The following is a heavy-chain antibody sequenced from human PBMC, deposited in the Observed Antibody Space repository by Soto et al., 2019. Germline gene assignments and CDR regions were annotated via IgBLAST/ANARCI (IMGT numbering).Heavy chain of an antibody. J-gene: IGHJ6*02. CDR2: INHSGST. V-gene: IGHV4-34*01. D-gene: IGHD2-2*01. Sequence: LSLTCAVYGGSFSGYYWSWIRQPPGKGLEWIGEINHSGSTNYNPSLKSRVTISVDTSKNQFSLKLSSVTAADTAVYYCARARIVVVPAAIPTRYYYYYYGMDVWGQGTTVTVSS. CDR3: ARARIVVVPAAIPTRYYYYYYGMDV. CDR1: GGSFSGYY.